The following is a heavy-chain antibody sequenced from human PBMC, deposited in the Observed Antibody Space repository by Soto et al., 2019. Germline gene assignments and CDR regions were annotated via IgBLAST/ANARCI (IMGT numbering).Heavy chain of an antibody. CDR2: IYYSGST. D-gene: IGHD3-10*01. Sequence: QVQLQESGPGLVKPSETLSLTCTVSGGSVSSGSYYWSWIRQPPGKGLEWIGYIYYSGSTNYNPSLKSRVTISVDTSKNQFSLKLSAVTAADTAVYYFASEWFGELLPTYYYGMDVWGQGTTVTVSS. V-gene: IGHV4-61*01. CDR3: ASEWFGELLPTYYYGMDV. J-gene: IGHJ6*02. CDR1: GGSVSSGSYY.